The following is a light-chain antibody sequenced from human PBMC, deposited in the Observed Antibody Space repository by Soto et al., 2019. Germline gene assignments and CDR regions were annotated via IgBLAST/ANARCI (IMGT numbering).Light chain of an antibody. Sequence: QSVLTQPPSASGTPGQRVTISCSGSSSNIGSNTVNWYQQLPGTAPKLLIYSNNHRPSGVPDRFSGSKSGTSAYLAISGLQTEDEADYYCSTCDDSLNGVVFGGGTKLTGL. J-gene: IGLJ2*01. V-gene: IGLV1-44*01. CDR2: SNN. CDR1: SSNIGSNT. CDR3: STCDDSLNGVV.